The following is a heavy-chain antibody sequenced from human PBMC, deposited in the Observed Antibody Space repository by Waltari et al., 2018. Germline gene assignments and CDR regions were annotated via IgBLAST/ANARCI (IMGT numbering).Heavy chain of an antibody. CDR3: AREFDGALDY. CDR2: ISSSGSTI. V-gene: IGHV3-48*03. D-gene: IGHD1-26*01. CDR1: GFTFSSYE. Sequence: EVQLVESGGGLVQPGGSLRLSCAASGFTFSSYEMNWVRPAPGKGLEWVSYISSSGSTIYYADSVKGRFTISRDNAKNSLYLQMNSLRAEDTAVYYCAREFDGALDYWGQGTLVTVSS. J-gene: IGHJ4*02.